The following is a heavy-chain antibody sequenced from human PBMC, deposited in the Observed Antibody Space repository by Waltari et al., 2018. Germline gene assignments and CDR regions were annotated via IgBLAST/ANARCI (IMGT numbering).Heavy chain of an antibody. V-gene: IGHV3-7*01. CDR2: IKQDGSEK. Sequence: EVQLVESGGGLVQPGGSLRLSCAASGFTFSGYWMIWVRQAPGKGLEWVANIKQDGSEKYYVDSVKGRFTISRDNAKNSLYLQMNSLRAEDTAVYYCAREGGSYYFLDYWGQGTLVTVSS. CDR3: AREGGSYYFLDY. D-gene: IGHD1-26*01. CDR1: GFTFSGYW. J-gene: IGHJ4*02.